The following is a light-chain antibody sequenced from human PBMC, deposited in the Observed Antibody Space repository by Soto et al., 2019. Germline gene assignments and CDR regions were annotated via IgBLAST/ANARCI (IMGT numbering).Light chain of an antibody. J-gene: IGKJ5*01. CDR3: QQRSNWPHSIT. V-gene: IGKV3-11*01. Sequence: EIVMTQSPATLSVSPGDGATLSCRASQSVDSNLAWYQQKPGQTPRLLMYGASTRPTGIPARFSGSGSETDFTLTISSLEPEDFAVYYCQQRSNWPHSITFGQGTRLEIK. CDR1: QSVDSN. CDR2: GAS.